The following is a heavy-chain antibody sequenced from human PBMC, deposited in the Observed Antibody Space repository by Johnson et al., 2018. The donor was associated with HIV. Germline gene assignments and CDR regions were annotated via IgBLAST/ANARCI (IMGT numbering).Heavy chain of an antibody. Sequence: VQLVESGGGLVKPGGSLRLSCAASGFTFTDYYMNWMRQAPGKGLEWVSGINWNGGSTGYADSVKGRFTISRDNAKNSLYLQMNSLRAEDTALYFCARGSRYCSGGSCPEAFDIWGQGTMVTVSS. CDR3: ARGSRYCSGGSCPEAFDI. V-gene: IGHV3-20*04. J-gene: IGHJ3*02. CDR1: GFTFTDYY. CDR2: INWNGGST. D-gene: IGHD2-15*01.